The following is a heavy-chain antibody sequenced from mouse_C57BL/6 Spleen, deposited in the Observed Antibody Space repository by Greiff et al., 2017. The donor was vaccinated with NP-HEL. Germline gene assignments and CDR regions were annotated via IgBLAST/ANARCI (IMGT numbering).Heavy chain of an antibody. Sequence: VKLMESGPGLVAPSQSLSITCTVSGFSLTSYGVHWVRQPPGKGLEWLVVIWSDGSTTYTSALKSRLSISKDNSKSQVFLKMNSLQTDDTAMYYCARHDYGSWYFDVWGTGTTVTVSS. CDR1: GFSLTSYG. D-gene: IGHD1-1*01. CDR2: IWSDGST. CDR3: ARHDYGSWYFDV. J-gene: IGHJ1*03. V-gene: IGHV2-6-1*01.